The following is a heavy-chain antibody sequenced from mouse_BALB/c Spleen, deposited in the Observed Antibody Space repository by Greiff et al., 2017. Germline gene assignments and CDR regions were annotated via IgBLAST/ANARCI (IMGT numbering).Heavy chain of an antibody. D-gene: IGHD2-14*01. Sequence: QVQLQQSGPGLVAPSQSLSITCTVSGFSLTSYGVHWVRQPPGKGLEWLGVIWAGGSTNYNSALMSRLSISKDNSKSQVFLKMNSLQTDDTAMYYCAREGGYRYGDGAWFAYWGQGTLVTVSA. V-gene: IGHV2-9*02. CDR2: IWAGGST. CDR3: AREGGYRYGDGAWFAY. J-gene: IGHJ3*01. CDR1: GFSLTSYG.